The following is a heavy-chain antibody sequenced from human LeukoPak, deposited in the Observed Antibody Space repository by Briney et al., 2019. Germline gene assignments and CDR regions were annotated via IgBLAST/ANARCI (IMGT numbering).Heavy chain of an antibody. CDR1: GGSFSSYY. Sequence: PSETLSLTCAVYGGSFSSYYWSWIRQPPGKGLEWIGEINHSGSTNYNPSLKSRVTISVDTSKNQFSLKLSSVTAADTAVYYCARQINWFDPWGQGTLVTVSS. J-gene: IGHJ5*02. CDR2: INHSGST. V-gene: IGHV4-34*01. CDR3: ARQINWFDP.